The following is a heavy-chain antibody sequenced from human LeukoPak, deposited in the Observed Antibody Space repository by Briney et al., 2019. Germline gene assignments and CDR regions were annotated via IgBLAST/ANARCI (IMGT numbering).Heavy chain of an antibody. D-gene: IGHD7-27*01. CDR2: INHSGST. CDR1: GGSFSGYY. J-gene: IGHJ4*02. Sequence: SETLSLTCAVYGGSFSGYYWSWIRQPPGKGLEWIGEINHSGSTYYNPSLKSRVTISVDTSKNQFSLKLSSVTAADTAVYYCARVRRLLGIDGPFDYWGQGTLVTVSS. CDR3: ARVRRLLGIDGPFDY. V-gene: IGHV4-34*01.